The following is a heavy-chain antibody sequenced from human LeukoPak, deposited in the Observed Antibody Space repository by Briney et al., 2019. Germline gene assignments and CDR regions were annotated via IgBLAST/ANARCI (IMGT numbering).Heavy chain of an antibody. Sequence: GASVKVSCKASGYTFTGYYMHWVRQAPGRGLEWMGWINPNSGGTNYAQKFQGRVTMTRDTSISTAYMELSRLRSDDTAVYYCARVKSSGYFEFDYWGQGTLVTVSS. CDR2: INPNSGGT. V-gene: IGHV1-2*02. D-gene: IGHD3-22*01. CDR3: ARVKSSGYFEFDY. J-gene: IGHJ4*02. CDR1: GYTFTGYY.